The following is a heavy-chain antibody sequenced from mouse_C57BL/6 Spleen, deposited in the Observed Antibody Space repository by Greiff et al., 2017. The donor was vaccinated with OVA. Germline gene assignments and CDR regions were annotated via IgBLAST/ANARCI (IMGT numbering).Heavy chain of an antibody. CDR1: GYTFTSYW. CDR2: IDPSDSYT. Sequence: QVQLQQPGAELVMPGASVKLSCKASGYTFTSYWMHWVKQRPGQGLEWIGEIDPSDSYTNYNQKFKGKSTLTVDKSSSTADMQLSSLTAEDSAVYYCARNYGSRGGAMDYWGQGTSVTVSS. J-gene: IGHJ4*01. CDR3: ARNYGSRGGAMDY. D-gene: IGHD1-1*01. V-gene: IGHV1-69*01.